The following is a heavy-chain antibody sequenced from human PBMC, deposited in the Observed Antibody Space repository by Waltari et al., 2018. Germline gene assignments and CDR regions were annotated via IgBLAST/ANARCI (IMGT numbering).Heavy chain of an antibody. J-gene: IGHJ2*01. D-gene: IGHD2-8*01. CDR2: IYYSGST. CDR3: ARHPAMTIMLWYFDL. V-gene: IGHV4-39*01. CDR1: GGSISSSSYY. Sequence: QLQLQESGPGLVKPSETLSLTCTVSGGSISSSSYYWGWIRQPPGKGLEWIGSIYYSGSTYYDPSLSIRVTIAVDTSKNQFSLKLSSVTAADTAVYYCARHPAMTIMLWYFDLWGRGTLVTVSS.